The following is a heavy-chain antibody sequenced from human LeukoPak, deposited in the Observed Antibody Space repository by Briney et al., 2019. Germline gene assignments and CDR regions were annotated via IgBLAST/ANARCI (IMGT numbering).Heavy chain of an antibody. CDR3: ARYSSGLLTGYYYMDV. D-gene: IGHD6-19*01. CDR2: ISGSGRST. J-gene: IGHJ6*03. CDR1: GFTFSSYA. Sequence: PGGSLRLSCAASGFTFSSYAMSWVRQAPGKGLEWVSAISGSGRSTYYADSVEGQFSISRDNSKNTLYLQMNSLRAEDTAVYYCARYSSGLLTGYYYMDVWGKGTTVTVSS. V-gene: IGHV3-23*01.